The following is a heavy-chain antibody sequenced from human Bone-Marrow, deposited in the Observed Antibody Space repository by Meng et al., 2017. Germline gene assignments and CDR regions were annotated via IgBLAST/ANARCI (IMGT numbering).Heavy chain of an antibody. CDR3: ARGGTYYDFWSGYYPDAFDI. J-gene: IGHJ3*02. V-gene: IGHV4-31*01. CDR2: IYYSGST. D-gene: IGHD3-3*01. CDR1: GGSISSGGYY. Sequence: SCTVSGGSISSGGYYWSWIRQHPGKGLEWIGYIYYSGSTYYNPSLKSLVTISVDTSKNQFSLKLSSVTAADTAVYYCARGGTYYDFWSGYYPDAFDIWGQGTMVTVSS.